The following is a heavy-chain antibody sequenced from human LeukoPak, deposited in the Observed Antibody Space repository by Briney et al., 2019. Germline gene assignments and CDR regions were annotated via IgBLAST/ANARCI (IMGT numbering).Heavy chain of an antibody. CDR1: GGSFSGYY. J-gene: IGHJ4*02. V-gene: IGHV4-34*01. CDR2: INHSGST. D-gene: IGHD2-15*01. Sequence: PSETLSLTCAVYGGSFSGYYWRWIRQPPGKGLEWIGEINHSGSTNYTPSLKSRVTISVDTSKHQFSLKLSSVTAADTAVYYCARDGWGVAATEIDYWGQGTLVTVSS. CDR3: ARDGWGVAATEIDY.